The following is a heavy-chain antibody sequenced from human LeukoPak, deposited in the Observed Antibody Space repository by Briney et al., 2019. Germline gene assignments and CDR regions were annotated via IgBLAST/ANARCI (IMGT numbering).Heavy chain of an antibody. D-gene: IGHD3-3*01. CDR1: GGSISSGDYY. V-gene: IGHV4-30-4*08. CDR2: IYYSGST. CDR3: ARTGSELRFLEWLAGDP. J-gene: IGHJ5*02. Sequence: SETLSLTCTVSGGSISSGDYYWSWIRQPPGKGLEWIGYIYYSGSTYYNPSLKSRVTISVDTSKNQFSLKLSSVTAADTAVYYCARTGSELRFLEWLAGDPWGQGTLVTVSS.